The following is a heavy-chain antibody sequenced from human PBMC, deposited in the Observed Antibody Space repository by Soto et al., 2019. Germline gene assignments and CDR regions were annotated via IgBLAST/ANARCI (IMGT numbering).Heavy chain of an antibody. CDR3: ARDDRWAMAYYGMDV. CDR2: IIPIFGTA. Sequence: SVKVSCKASGGTFSSYAISWVRQAPGQGLEWMGGIIPIFGTANYAQKFQGRVTITADESTSTAYMELSSLRSEDTAVYYCARDDRWAMAYYGMDVWGQGTTVTVSS. V-gene: IGHV1-69*13. J-gene: IGHJ6*02. CDR1: GGTFSSYA. D-gene: IGHD5-18*01.